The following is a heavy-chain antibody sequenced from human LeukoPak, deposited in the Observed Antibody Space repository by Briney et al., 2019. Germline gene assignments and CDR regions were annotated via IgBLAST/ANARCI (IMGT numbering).Heavy chain of an antibody. V-gene: IGHV5-51*01. CDR2: IYPGDSAT. CDR1: GSSFSSYW. CDR3: ARNRDSDY. Sequence: NRGASLQISCQASGSSFSSYWIGWVRQMPGKGLEWMGIIYPGDSATRYSPSFQGQATISADKSISTAYLQWSSLKASDTAMYYCARNRDSDYWGQGTLVTVSS. J-gene: IGHJ4*02. D-gene: IGHD2/OR15-2a*01.